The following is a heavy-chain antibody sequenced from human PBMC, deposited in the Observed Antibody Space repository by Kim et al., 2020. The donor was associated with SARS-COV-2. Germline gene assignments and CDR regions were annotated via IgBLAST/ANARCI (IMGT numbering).Heavy chain of an antibody. CDR2: IYYSGST. CDR1: GGSVSSGSYY. CDR3: ARDPLTYYYDSSGYN. V-gene: IGHV4-61*01. J-gene: IGHJ4*02. Sequence: SETLSLTCTVSGGSVSSGSYYWSWIRQPPGKGLEWIGYIYYSGSTNYNPSLKSRVTISVDTSKNQFSLKLSSVTVADTAVYYCARDPLTYYYDSSGYNWGQGTLVTVSS. D-gene: IGHD3-22*01.